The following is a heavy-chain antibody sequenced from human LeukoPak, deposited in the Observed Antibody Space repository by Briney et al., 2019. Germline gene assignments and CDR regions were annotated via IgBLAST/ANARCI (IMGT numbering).Heavy chain of an antibody. J-gene: IGHJ3*02. V-gene: IGHV4-61*08. CDR2: IYYSGST. Sequence: SETLSLTCTVSGGSISSGGYYWSWIRQHPGKGLEWIGYIYYSGSTYYNPSLKSRVTISVDTSKNQFSLKLSSVTAADTAVYYCARGGRHAFDIWGQGTMVTVSS. CDR3: ARGGRHAFDI. CDR1: GGSISSGGYY.